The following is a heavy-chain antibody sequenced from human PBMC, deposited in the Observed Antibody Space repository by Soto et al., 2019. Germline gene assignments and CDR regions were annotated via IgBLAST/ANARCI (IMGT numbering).Heavy chain of an antibody. D-gene: IGHD6-6*01. CDR3: AKDRKYSSSSYGRPYYMDV. V-gene: IGHV3-23*01. CDR1: GFTFSSYA. J-gene: IGHJ6*03. Sequence: PGGSLRLSCAASGFTFSSYAMSWVRQAPGKGLEWVSAISGSGGSTYYADSVKGRFTISRDNSKNTLYLQMNSLRAEDTAVYYCAKDRKYSSSSYGRPYYMDVWGKGTTVTVSS. CDR2: ISGSGGST.